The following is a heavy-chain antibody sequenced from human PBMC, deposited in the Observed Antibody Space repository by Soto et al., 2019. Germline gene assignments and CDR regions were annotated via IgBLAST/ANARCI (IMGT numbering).Heavy chain of an antibody. V-gene: IGHV3-30-3*01. CDR1: GFAFSSYA. D-gene: IGHD6-6*01. Sequence: QVQLVESGGGVVQPGRPLRLSCAASGFAFSSYAIHWVRQAPGKGLEWVAVISYDGYNKYYADSVKGRFTVSRDNAKNTLYLQMNTLRAEDTAAYYCAREATYSSSSFDYWGQGTLVTVSS. J-gene: IGHJ4*02. CDR3: AREATYSSSSFDY. CDR2: ISYDGYNK.